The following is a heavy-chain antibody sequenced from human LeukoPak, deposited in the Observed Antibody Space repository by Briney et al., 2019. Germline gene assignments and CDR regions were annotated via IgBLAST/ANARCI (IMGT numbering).Heavy chain of an antibody. CDR2: IIPIFGTA. J-gene: IGHJ4*02. CDR3: ARDRRTGDYVLDY. V-gene: IGHV1-69*05. CDR1: GGTFSSYA. D-gene: IGHD4-17*01. Sequence: SVKVSCKAFGGTFSSYAISWVRQAPGQGLEWMGRIIPIFGTANYAQKFQGRVTITTDESTSTAYMELSSLRTEDTAVYYCARDRRTGDYVLDYWGQGPLVTVSS.